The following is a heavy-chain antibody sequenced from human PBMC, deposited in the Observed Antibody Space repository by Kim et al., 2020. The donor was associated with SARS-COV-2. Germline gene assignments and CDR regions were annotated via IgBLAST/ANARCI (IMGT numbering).Heavy chain of an antibody. V-gene: IGHV3-53*04. D-gene: IGHD3-10*01. J-gene: IGHJ4*02. Sequence: YYADSVKGRFTISRHNYKNTLYLQMNSLRAEDTAVYYCATAGFGELSVDYWGQGTLVTVSS. CDR3: ATAGFGELSVDY.